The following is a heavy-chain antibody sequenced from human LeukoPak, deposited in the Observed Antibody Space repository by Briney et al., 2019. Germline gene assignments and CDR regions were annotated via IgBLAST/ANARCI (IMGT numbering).Heavy chain of an antibody. CDR3: ANDIAATGGRAFDI. J-gene: IGHJ3*02. V-gene: IGHV1-46*01. CDR1: GYTFIRYY. D-gene: IGHD2-15*01. CDR2: INPSGGST. Sequence: GASVKVSFKASGYTFIRYYMHWVRQAPGQGLEWMGIINPSGGSTSYAQKFQGRVTMTRDTSTSTVYMELSRLRSEDTAVYYCANDIAATGGRAFDIWGQGTMVTVSS.